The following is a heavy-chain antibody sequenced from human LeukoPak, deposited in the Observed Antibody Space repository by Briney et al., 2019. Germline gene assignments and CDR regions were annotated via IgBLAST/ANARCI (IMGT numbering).Heavy chain of an antibody. Sequence: SETLSLTCTVSGGSISSSSYYWGWIRQPPGKGLEWIGSIYYSGSTYYNPSLKSRVTISVDTSKNQFSLKLSSVTAADTAVYYCARRGIAAAGTGFDPWGQGTWSPSPQ. CDR1: GGSISSSSYY. CDR3: ARRGIAAAGTGFDP. CDR2: IYYSGST. D-gene: IGHD6-13*01. V-gene: IGHV4-39*01. J-gene: IGHJ5*02.